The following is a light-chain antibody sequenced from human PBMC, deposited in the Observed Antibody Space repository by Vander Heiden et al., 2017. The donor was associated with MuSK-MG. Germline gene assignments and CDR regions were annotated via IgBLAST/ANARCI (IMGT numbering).Light chain of an antibody. CDR3: QQYKSYPRT. CDR1: QSIVRW. J-gene: IGKJ1*01. Sequence: SRLTQSPSTLSASVGDRVTITCRASQSIVRWLAWYQQKPGKAPKLLIYAASTLQSGVTSRFSGSGSGTEFTLTISSLQTDDFATYYCQQYKSYPRTFGQGTKVEIK. V-gene: IGKV1-5*01. CDR2: AAS.